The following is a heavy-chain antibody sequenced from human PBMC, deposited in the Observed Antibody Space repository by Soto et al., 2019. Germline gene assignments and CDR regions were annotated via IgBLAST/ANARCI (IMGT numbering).Heavy chain of an antibody. CDR2: ISGSGGST. V-gene: IGHV3-23*01. Sequence: GGSLRLSCAASGFTFSSYAMSWVRQAPGKGLEWVSAISGSGGSTYYADSVKGRFTISRDNSKNTLYLQMNSLRAEDTAVYYCAKGRTLTDYDYIWGSYHFDYWGQGTLVTVSS. D-gene: IGHD3-16*02. CDR3: AKGRTLTDYDYIWGSYHFDY. J-gene: IGHJ4*02. CDR1: GFTFSSYA.